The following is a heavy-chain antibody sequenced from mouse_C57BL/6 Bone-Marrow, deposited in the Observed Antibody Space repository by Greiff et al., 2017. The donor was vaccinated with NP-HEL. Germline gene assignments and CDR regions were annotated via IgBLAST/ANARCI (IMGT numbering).Heavy chain of an antibody. D-gene: IGHD1-1*01. CDR1: GYTFTSYG. Sequence: QVQLQQSGAELARPGASVKLSCKASGYTFTSYGISWVKQRTGQGLEWIGEIYPRSGNTYYNEKFKGKATLTADKSSSTAYMELRSLTSEDSAVYFCARRDYYGSSCCWYFDVWGTGTTVTVTA. V-gene: IGHV1-81*01. CDR3: ARRDYYGSSCCWYFDV. J-gene: IGHJ1*03. CDR2: IYPRSGNT.